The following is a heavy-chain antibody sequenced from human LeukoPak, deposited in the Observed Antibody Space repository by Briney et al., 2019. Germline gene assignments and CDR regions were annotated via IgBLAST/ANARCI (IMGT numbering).Heavy chain of an antibody. CDR3: AREGTHIEWELAEYYFDY. D-gene: IGHD1-26*01. CDR1: GYTFTSYA. CDR2: INAGNGNT. Sequence: GASVKVSCKASGYTFTSYAMHWVRQAPGQRLEWMGWINAGNGNTKYSQKFQGRVTITGDTSASTAYMELRSLRSDDTAVYYCAREGTHIEWELAEYYFDYWGQGTLVTVSS. J-gene: IGHJ4*02. V-gene: IGHV1-3*01.